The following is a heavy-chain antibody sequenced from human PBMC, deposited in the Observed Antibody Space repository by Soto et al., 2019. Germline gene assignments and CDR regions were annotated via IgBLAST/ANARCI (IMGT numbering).Heavy chain of an antibody. CDR2: IYPGDSDT. Sequence: GESLKISCESSGYSFAGYWIGWVRQMPGKGLDWMGVIYPGDSDTRYSLSFHGQVTISADKSISTAYLQWSSLKASDTAMYFCARLPGVRGVFDGFNVWGQGTMVTVSS. CDR1: GYSFAGYW. D-gene: IGHD3-10*01. J-gene: IGHJ3*01. CDR3: ARLPGVRGVFDGFNV. V-gene: IGHV5-51*01.